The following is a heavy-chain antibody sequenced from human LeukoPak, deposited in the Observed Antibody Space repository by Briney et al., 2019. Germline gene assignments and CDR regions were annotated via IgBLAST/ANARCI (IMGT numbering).Heavy chain of an antibody. CDR3: AKVFGHSAYCSSTSCSNYYYYYMDV. CDR2: IKQDGSEK. Sequence: PGGSLRLSCAASGFTFSSYWMSWVRQAPGKGLEWVANIKQDGSEKYHVDSVKGRFTISRDNAKNSLYLQMNSLRAEDTAVYYCAKVFGHSAYCSSTSCSNYYYYYMDVWGKGTTVTVSS. CDR1: GFTFSSYW. J-gene: IGHJ6*03. D-gene: IGHD2-2*01. V-gene: IGHV3-7*03.